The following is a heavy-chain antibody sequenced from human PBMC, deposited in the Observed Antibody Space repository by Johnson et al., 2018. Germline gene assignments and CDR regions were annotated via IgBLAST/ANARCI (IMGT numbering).Heavy chain of an antibody. CDR2: IKGNGDSI. CDR1: GFTFDDYG. J-gene: IGHJ3*02. V-gene: IGHV3-20*01. CDR3: GRDRIVGVTTDAFDI. D-gene: IGHD3-16*01. Sequence: VQLVESGGGVVRPGGSLRLSCAASGFTFDDYGMSWVRQAPGKGLEWVSAIKGNGDSIGYADSVKGRFTISRDNAKNSLYLQMNSLRAEDAAVYHCGRDRIVGVTTDAFDIWGQGPMVTVSS.